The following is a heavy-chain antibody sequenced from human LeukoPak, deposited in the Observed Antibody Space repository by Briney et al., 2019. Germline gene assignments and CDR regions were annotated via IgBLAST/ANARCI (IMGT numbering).Heavy chain of an antibody. CDR3: ARDGYNGSLGASDAFDI. V-gene: IGHV1-2*02. CDR2: INPNSGGT. D-gene: IGHD5-24*01. Sequence: GASVKVSCKASGYTFTGYYMHWVRQAPGQGLEWMGWINPNSGGTNYAQKFQGRVTMTRDTSISTAYMELSRLRSDDTAVYYCARDGYNGSLGASDAFDIWGQGTMVTVSS. J-gene: IGHJ3*02. CDR1: GYTFTGYY.